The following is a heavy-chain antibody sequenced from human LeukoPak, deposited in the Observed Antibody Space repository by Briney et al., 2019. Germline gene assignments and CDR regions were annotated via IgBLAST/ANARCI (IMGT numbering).Heavy chain of an antibody. D-gene: IGHD2-2*01. CDR3: ARLGRIPAAMSSVPF. Sequence: SEALSLTCEVYGGSFSGYYWSWIRQSPGKGLEWIGKISQSGSTNYNPSLKSRVTISADTSKNQFSLEVNSVTAADTAVYYCARLGRIPAAMSSVPFWGQGTLVTVSS. CDR2: ISQSGST. V-gene: IGHV4-34*01. CDR1: GGSFSGYY. J-gene: IGHJ4*02.